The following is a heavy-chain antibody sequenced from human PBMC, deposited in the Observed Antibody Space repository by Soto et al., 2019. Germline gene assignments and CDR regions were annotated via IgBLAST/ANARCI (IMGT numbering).Heavy chain of an antibody. CDR1: GFTFSSYA. J-gene: IGHJ6*02. D-gene: IGHD2-15*01. CDR2: ISYDGSNK. Sequence: QVQLVESGGGVVQHGRSLRLSCAASGFTFSSYAMHWVRQAPGKGLEWVAVISYDGSNKYYADSVKGRFTISRDNSKNTLYLQMNSLRAEDTAVYYCAREEVAATRYYYYYGMDVWGQGTTVTVSS. V-gene: IGHV3-30-3*01. CDR3: AREEVAATRYYYYYGMDV.